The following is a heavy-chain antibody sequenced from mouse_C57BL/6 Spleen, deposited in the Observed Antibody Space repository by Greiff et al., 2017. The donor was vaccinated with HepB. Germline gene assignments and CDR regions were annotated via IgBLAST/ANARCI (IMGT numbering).Heavy chain of an antibody. Sequence: QVQLQQPGAELVKPGASVKLSCKASGYTFTSYWMHWVKQRPGQGLEWIGMIHPNSGSTNYNEKFKSKATLTVDKSSSTAYMQLSSLTSEDSAVYYCARSVYDGYLDYWGQGTTLTVSS. D-gene: IGHD2-3*01. CDR3: ARSVYDGYLDY. J-gene: IGHJ2*01. CDR1: GYTFTSYW. V-gene: IGHV1-64*01. CDR2: IHPNSGST.